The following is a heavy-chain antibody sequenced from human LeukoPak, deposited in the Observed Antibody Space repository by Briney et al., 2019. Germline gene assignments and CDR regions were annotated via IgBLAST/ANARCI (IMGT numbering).Heavy chain of an antibody. J-gene: IGHJ4*02. D-gene: IGHD5-12*01. CDR2: INDSGNT. CDR1: GGSFSGYY. Sequence: SETLSLTCAVYGGSFSGYYWNWIRQPPGKGLEWIGEINDSGNTNYNPSLKGRVTLSVDTTKNQFSLKLSSVTAADSAIYYCARGLGDSGYDFLVYWGQGSLVTVSS. CDR3: ARGLGDSGYDFLVY. V-gene: IGHV4-34*01.